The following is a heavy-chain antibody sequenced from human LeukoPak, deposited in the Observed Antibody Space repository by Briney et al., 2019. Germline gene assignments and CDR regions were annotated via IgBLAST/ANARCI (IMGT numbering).Heavy chain of an antibody. CDR2: ISGSGGST. CDR3: AGRGRIAAAAPYGMDV. Sequence: GGSLRLSCAASGFTFSSYAMSWVRQAPGKGLEWVSAISGSGGSTYYADSVKGRFTISRDNAKNSLYLQMNSLRAEDTAVYYCAGRGRIAAAAPYGMDVWGQGTTVTVSS. CDR1: GFTFSSYA. D-gene: IGHD6-13*01. V-gene: IGHV3-23*01. J-gene: IGHJ6*02.